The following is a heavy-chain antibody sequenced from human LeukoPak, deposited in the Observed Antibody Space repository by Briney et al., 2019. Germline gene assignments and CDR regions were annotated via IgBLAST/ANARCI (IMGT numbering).Heavy chain of an antibody. CDR2: ISSSSSYI. J-gene: IGHJ4*02. D-gene: IGHD6-19*01. CDR1: GFTFSSYS. V-gene: IGHV3-21*04. CDR3: ARILPSGWLLDY. Sequence: GGSLRLSCAASGFTFSSYSMNWVRQAPGKGLEWVSSISSSSSYIYYADSVKGRFTISRDNAKNSLYLQMNSLRAEDTAVYYCARILPSGWLLDYWGQGTLVTVSS.